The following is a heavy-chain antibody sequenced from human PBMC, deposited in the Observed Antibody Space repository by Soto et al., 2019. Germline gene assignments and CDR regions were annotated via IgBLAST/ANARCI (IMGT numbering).Heavy chain of an antibody. Sequence: ASVKVSCKASGYTFTNYFIHWVRQAPGQGLEWMGIINPSADSTSYTRKLQGRVTMTTDTSTSTAYMELRSLRSDDTAVYYCARVREVVVITIDAFDIWGQGTMVTVSS. D-gene: IGHD3-22*01. V-gene: IGHV1-46*01. CDR2: INPSADST. CDR3: ARVREVVVITIDAFDI. CDR1: GYTFTNYF. J-gene: IGHJ3*02.